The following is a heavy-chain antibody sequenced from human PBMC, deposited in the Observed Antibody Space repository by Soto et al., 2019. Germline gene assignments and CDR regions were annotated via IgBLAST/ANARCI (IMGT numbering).Heavy chain of an antibody. V-gene: IGHV1-8*01. Sequence: ASVKVSCKASGYTFTSYDINWVRQATGQGLEWMGWMNPNSGNTGYAQKFQGRVTMTRNTSISTAYMELSSLRSEDTAVYYCARGTNPGIPAAMFFYYYYMDVWGKGTTVTVSS. CDR2: MNPNSGNT. CDR3: ARGTNPGIPAAMFFYYYYMDV. J-gene: IGHJ6*03. D-gene: IGHD2-2*01. CDR1: GYTFTSYD.